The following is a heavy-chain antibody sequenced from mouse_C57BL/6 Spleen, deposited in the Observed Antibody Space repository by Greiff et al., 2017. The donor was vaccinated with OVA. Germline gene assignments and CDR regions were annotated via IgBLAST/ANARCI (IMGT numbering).Heavy chain of an antibody. Sequence: VQLQQSGPGLVQPSQSLSITCTVSGFSLTSYGVHWVRQSPGKGLEWLGVIWRGGSTDYYAAFMSRMGITKDNSKSQVFFKMNSLQADDTAIYYCATSNVGDMDYWGQGTSVTVSS. J-gene: IGHJ4*01. CDR1: GFSLTSYG. V-gene: IGHV2-5*01. CDR2: IWRGGST. CDR3: ATSNVGDMDY.